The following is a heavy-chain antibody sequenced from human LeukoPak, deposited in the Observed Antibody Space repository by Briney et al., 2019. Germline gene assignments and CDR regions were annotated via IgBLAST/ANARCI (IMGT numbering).Heavy chain of an antibody. J-gene: IGHJ4*02. V-gene: IGHV3-15*07. CDR2: IKRRIDGETT. Sequence: VKPGGSLRLSCVASGFSFGDAWMNWVRQAPGKGLEWVGRIKRRIDGETTDFAAPVKGRFSISRDDSKTTVYLHLNSLKAEGTAVYYCSTITVFRELIIWGQETVVTVSS. CDR3: STITVFRELII. CDR1: GFSFGDAW. D-gene: IGHD3-10*01.